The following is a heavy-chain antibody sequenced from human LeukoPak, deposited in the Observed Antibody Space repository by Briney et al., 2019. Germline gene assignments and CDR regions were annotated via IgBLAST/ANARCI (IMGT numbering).Heavy chain of an antibody. Sequence: PGGSLRLSCAASGFTFSNYSMNWVRQAPGKGLEWVSSISSSSSYIYYADSVKGRFTISRDNAKNSLYLQMNSLRAEDTAVYYCARGARGEPTPLNWGQGTLITVSS. D-gene: IGHD1-14*01. CDR1: GFTFSNYS. CDR2: ISSSSSYI. CDR3: ARGARGEPTPLN. V-gene: IGHV3-21*01. J-gene: IGHJ4*02.